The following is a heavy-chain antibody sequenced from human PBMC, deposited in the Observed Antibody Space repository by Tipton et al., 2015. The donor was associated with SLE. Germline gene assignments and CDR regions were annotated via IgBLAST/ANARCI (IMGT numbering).Heavy chain of an antibody. D-gene: IGHD3-9*01. CDR3: ARDGIGDYKRDFDY. V-gene: IGHV3-48*03. J-gene: IGHJ4*02. CDR2: ISSSGSVI. Sequence: SLRLSCAASGFTFSSHEMNWVRQTPGKGLEWVSYISSSGSVIYYADSVKGRFTISRDNAKNSLYLQMNSLRAEDTALYYCARDGIGDYKRDFDYWGQGTLVTVSS. CDR1: GFTFSSHE.